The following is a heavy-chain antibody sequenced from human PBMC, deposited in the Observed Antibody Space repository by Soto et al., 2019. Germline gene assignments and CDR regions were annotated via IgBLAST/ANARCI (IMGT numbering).Heavy chain of an antibody. CDR3: AKDGKWLHVYLES. Sequence: HPGGSLRLSCESSVFIFTNFWMHCVRQVPGKGLVWVSRIDTSGSSTSYADSVKGRFTISRDNAKNTVSLQMNSLRAEDTATYYCAKDGKWLHVYLESWGQGTRFTGSS. J-gene: IGHJ4*02. D-gene: IGHD3-3*01. CDR1: VFIFTNFW. CDR2: IDTSGSST. V-gene: IGHV3-74*01.